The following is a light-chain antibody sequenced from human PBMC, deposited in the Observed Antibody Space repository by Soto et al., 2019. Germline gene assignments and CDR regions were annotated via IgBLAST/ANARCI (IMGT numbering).Light chain of an antibody. V-gene: IGLV2-14*01. CDR1: SSDVGGYNY. CDR3: TSYRSSSTPVV. CDR2: EVS. Sequence: QSALTQPASVSGSPGQSITISCTGTSSDVGGYNYVSWYQQHPGKAPKLMIYEVSNRPSGVSNRFSGSKSGNTASLTISGLQTEDEADYYCTSYRSSSTPVVFGGGTQLTVL. J-gene: IGLJ2*01.